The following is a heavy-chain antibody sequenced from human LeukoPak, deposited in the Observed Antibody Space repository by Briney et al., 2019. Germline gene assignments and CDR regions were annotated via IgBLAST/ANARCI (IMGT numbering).Heavy chain of an antibody. V-gene: IGHV3-21*01. CDR3: ARDPPRYGQSRAGYMDV. Sequence: KPGGSLRLSCAASGFTFSSYSMNWVRQAPGKGLEWVSSISSSSSYIYYADSVKGRFTISRDNAKNSLYLQMNSLRAEDTAVYYCARDPPRYGQSRAGYMDVWGKGTTVTVSS. J-gene: IGHJ6*03. D-gene: IGHD5-18*01. CDR2: ISSSSSYI. CDR1: GFTFSSYS.